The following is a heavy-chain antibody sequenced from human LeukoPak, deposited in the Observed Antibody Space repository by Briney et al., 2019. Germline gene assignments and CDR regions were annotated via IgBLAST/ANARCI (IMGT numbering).Heavy chain of an antibody. CDR2: MDPVSGGT. CDR1: RYTFTAYY. D-gene: IGHD2-15*01. J-gene: IGHJ5*02. Sequence: ASVKVSCKASRYTFTAYYIHWVQQASGQGLEWMGWMDPVSGGTNYAQRFQGRVTMTRDSSISTAYMQLSSLRSDDTADTAVYYCARGVGSSWFDPWGQGTLVTVSS. CDR3: ARGVGSSWFDP. V-gene: IGHV1-2*02.